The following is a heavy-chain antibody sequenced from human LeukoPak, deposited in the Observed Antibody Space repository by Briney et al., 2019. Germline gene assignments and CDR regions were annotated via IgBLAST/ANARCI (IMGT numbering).Heavy chain of an antibody. J-gene: IGHJ6*02. D-gene: IGHD3-22*01. Sequence: ASVKVSCKASGYTFTSYDINWVRQAPGQGLEWMGWMNPNSGNTGYAQKFQGRVTMTRNTSISTAYMELSSLRSEDTAVYYCARVGYYYDSSGYFSSYYYYGMDVWGQGTTVTVSS. CDR2: MNPNSGNT. V-gene: IGHV1-8*01. CDR1: GYTFTSYD. CDR3: ARVGYYYDSSGYFSSYYYYGMDV.